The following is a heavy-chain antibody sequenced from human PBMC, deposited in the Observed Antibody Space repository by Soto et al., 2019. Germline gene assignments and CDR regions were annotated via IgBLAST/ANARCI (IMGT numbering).Heavy chain of an antibody. V-gene: IGHV4-34*01. J-gene: IGHJ4*02. CDR1: GGSFSGYY. CDR3: ATSEDPTVTPGY. Sequence: QVQLQQWGAGLLKPSETLSLTCAVYGGSFSGYYWSWIRQPPGKGLEWIGEINHSGSTNYNPSLKSRVTISVDTSKNQFSLKLSSVTAADKAVYYCATSEDPTVTPGYWGQGTLVTVSS. CDR2: INHSGST. D-gene: IGHD4-17*01.